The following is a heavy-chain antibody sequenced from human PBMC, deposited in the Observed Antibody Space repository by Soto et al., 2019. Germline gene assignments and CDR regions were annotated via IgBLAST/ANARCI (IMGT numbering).Heavy chain of an antibody. CDR2: INHSGST. Sequence: SETLSLTCAVYDGSVSGYYWSWIRQPPGNGLQWIGEINHSGSTNYNPSLKSRVTISVDTSKNQFSLKLSSVTAANTAVYYCATDRSSGIGGEDYFDYWGQGTLVTVSS. CDR1: DGSVSGYY. D-gene: IGHD1-26*01. CDR3: ATDRSSGIGGEDYFDY. V-gene: IGHV4-34*01. J-gene: IGHJ4*02.